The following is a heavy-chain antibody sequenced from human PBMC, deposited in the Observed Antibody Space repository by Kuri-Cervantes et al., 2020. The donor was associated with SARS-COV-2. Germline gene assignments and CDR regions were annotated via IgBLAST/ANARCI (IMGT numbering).Heavy chain of an antibody. Sequence: GESLKISCAASGFTFSSYEMNWVRQAPGKGLEWVSYISSSGSTIYYADSVKGRFTISRDNAKNSLYLQMNSLRAEDTAVYYCARVISRPWSGYSLFDAFDIWGQGTMVTVSS. CDR1: GFTFSSYE. D-gene: IGHD3-3*01. V-gene: IGHV3-48*03. CDR2: ISSSGSTI. J-gene: IGHJ3*02. CDR3: ARVISRPWSGYSLFDAFDI.